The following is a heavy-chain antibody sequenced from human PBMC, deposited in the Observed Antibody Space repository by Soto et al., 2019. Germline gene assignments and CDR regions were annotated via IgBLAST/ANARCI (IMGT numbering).Heavy chain of an antibody. Sequence: TSETLSLTCTVSGGSISSGGYYWTWIRQFPGKGLEWIGYIYHIGSPSYNPSLKSRLSMSLDASKNQFSLNLTSVTAADTAIYYCVRDRALDSSGHWFDSWGQGTLVTVSS. CDR3: VRDRALDSSGHWFDS. CDR1: GGSISSGGYY. J-gene: IGHJ5*01. CDR2: IYHIGSP. D-gene: IGHD6-19*01. V-gene: IGHV4-31*03.